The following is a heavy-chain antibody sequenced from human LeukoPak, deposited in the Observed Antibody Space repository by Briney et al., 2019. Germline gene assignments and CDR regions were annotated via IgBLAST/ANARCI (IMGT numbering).Heavy chain of an antibody. CDR1: GYTFTSYY. J-gene: IGHJ6*02. D-gene: IGHD4-17*01. V-gene: IGHV1-46*01. Sequence: PVASVKVSCKASGYTFTSYYMHWVRQAPGQGLEWMGIINPSGGSTSYAQKFQGRVTMTRDTSTSTVYMGLSSLRSEDTAVYYCASRVKPTVYYYGMDVWGQGTTVTVSS. CDR3: ASRVKPTVYYYGMDV. CDR2: INPSGGST.